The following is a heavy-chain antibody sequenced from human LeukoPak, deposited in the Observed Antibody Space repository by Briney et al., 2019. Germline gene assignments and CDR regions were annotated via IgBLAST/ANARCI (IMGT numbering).Heavy chain of an antibody. Sequence: PSETLSLTCAVSGGSISSGGYSWSWIRQPPGKGLEWIGYIYHSGSTYYNPSLKSRVTISVDRSKNQFSLKLSSVTAADTAVYYCARQLAYCGGDCFYFDYWGQGTLVTVSS. D-gene: IGHD2-21*01. V-gene: IGHV4-30-2*01. CDR3: ARQLAYCGGDCFYFDY. CDR2: IYHSGST. CDR1: GGSISSGGYS. J-gene: IGHJ4*02.